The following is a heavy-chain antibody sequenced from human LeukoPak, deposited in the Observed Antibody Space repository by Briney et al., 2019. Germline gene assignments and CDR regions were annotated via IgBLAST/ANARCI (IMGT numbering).Heavy chain of an antibody. D-gene: IGHD1-26*01. CDR3: AREGTISGGSYLFDY. Sequence: SQTLPLTCAISGDSVSSNSAAWNWIRQSPSRGLEWLGRTYCRSKWYNDYAVSVKSRITINPDTSKNQFSLQLNSVTPEDTAVYYCAREGTISGGSYLFDYWGQGTLVTVSS. J-gene: IGHJ4*02. CDR2: TYCRSKWYN. V-gene: IGHV6-1*01. CDR1: GDSVSSNSAA.